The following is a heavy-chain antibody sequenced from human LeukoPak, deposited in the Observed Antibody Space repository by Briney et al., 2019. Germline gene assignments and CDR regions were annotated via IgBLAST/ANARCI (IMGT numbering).Heavy chain of an antibody. J-gene: IGHJ4*02. Sequence: PSETLSLTCAVYGGSFSGYYWSWIRQPPEKGLEWIGEINHSGSTNYNPSLKSRVTISVDTSKNQFSLKLSSVTAADTAVYYCARGRYYYDPWGQGTLVTVSS. CDR3: ARGRYYYDP. CDR2: INHSGST. V-gene: IGHV4-34*01. D-gene: IGHD3-22*01. CDR1: GGSFSGYY.